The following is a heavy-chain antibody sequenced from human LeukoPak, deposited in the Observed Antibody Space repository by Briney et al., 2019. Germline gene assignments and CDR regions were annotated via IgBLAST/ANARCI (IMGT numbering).Heavy chain of an antibody. Sequence: ASVKVSCKASDYTFTSYGISWARQAPGQGLEWMGWISAYNGNTNYAQKLQGRVTMTTDTSTSTAYMELRSLRSDDTAVYYCARDDQTWPPYYFDYWGQGTLVTVSS. J-gene: IGHJ4*02. V-gene: IGHV1-18*01. CDR1: DYTFTSYG. CDR2: ISAYNGNT. CDR3: ARDDQTWPPYYFDY.